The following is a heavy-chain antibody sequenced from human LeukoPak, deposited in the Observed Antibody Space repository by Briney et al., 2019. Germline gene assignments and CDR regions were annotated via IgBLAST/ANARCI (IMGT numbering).Heavy chain of an antibody. CDR3: ARSFSAGFDP. V-gene: IGHV3-7*01. J-gene: IGHJ5*02. CDR2: IKQDGSEK. CDR1: GFTFSSYW. D-gene: IGHD1-26*01. Sequence: GGSLRLSCAASGFTFSSYWISWVRQAPGKGLEWVANIKQDGSEKYYVDSVKGRFTISRDNAKNSLYLQMNSLRAEDTAVYYCARSFSAGFDPWGQGTLVTVSS.